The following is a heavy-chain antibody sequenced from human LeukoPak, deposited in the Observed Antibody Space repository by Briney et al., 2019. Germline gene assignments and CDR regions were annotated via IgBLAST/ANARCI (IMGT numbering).Heavy chain of an antibody. D-gene: IGHD5-12*01. CDR1: GFTFSNDG. CDR3: ARDSGWLRFHY. CDR2: ISPSGDIT. J-gene: IGHJ4*02. Sequence: GGSLRLSCAGYGFTFSNDGMNWVRQAAGKGLEWVSGISPSGDITYYIDSVKGRFAISRDNSKNTFYLQMNSLRAEDTAVYYCARDSGWLRFHYWGQGTLVTVSS. V-gene: IGHV3-23*01.